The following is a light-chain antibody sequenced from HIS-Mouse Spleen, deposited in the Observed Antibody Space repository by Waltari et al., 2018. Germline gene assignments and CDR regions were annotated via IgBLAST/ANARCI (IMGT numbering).Light chain of an antibody. CDR3: QQLNSYPPT. V-gene: IGKV1-9*01. CDR2: AAS. J-gene: IGKJ1*01. Sequence: DIQLTQSPSFLSASVVDRVTITCRASQGISSYLAWYQKKPGKPPKLLIYAASTLQSGVPSRFSGSGSGTEFTLTISSLQPEDFATYYCQQLNSYPPTFGQGTKVEIK. CDR1: QGISSY.